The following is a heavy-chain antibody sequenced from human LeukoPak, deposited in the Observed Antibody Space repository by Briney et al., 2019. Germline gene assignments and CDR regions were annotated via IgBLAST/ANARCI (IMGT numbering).Heavy chain of an antibody. CDR1: GFTFDDYA. V-gene: IGHV3-9*01. Sequence: GGSLRLSCAASGFTFDDYAMHWVRQAPGKGLEWVSGISWNSGSIGYADSVKGRFTISRDNAKNSLYLQMNSLRAEDTAVYYCARLVATIPDRFFDYWGRGTLVTVSS. J-gene: IGHJ4*02. D-gene: IGHD5-12*01. CDR3: ARLVATIPDRFFDY. CDR2: ISWNSGSI.